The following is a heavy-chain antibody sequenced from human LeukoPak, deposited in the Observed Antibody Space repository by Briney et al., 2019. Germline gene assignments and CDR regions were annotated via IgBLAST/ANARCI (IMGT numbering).Heavy chain of an antibody. CDR1: RFTFSNYW. CDR3: ARLGNWGGNAFDI. Sequence: GGSLRLSCAASRFTFSNYWMSWVRQAPGKGLEWVANIKQDGSEKYYVDSVKGRFTISRDNAKNSLYLQVNSLRAEDTAVYYCARLGNWGGNAFDIWGQGTMVTVSS. D-gene: IGHD7-27*01. J-gene: IGHJ3*02. CDR2: IKQDGSEK. V-gene: IGHV3-7*01.